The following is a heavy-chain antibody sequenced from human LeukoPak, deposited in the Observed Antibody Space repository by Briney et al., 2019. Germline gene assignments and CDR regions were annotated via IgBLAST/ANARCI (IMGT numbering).Heavy chain of an antibody. D-gene: IGHD2-2*01. J-gene: IGHJ4*02. CDR3: ARGHIVVVPAAMLDY. CDR2: INPNSGGT. Sequence: RASVKVSCKASGYTFTGYYMHWVRQAPGQGLEWMGWINPNSGGTNYAQKFQGRVTMTRDTSISTAYMELSRLRSDDTAVYYCARGHIVVVPAAMLDYWGQGTLVTVSS. CDR1: GYTFTGYY. V-gene: IGHV1-2*02.